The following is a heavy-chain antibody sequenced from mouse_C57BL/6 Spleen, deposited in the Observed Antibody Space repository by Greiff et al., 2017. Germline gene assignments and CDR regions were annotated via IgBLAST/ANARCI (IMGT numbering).Heavy chain of an antibody. CDR2: IDPSDSYT. CDR3: ARGWDGSWFAY. D-gene: IGHD4-1*01. V-gene: IGHV1-59*01. CDR1: GYTFTSYW. Sequence: VQLQQPGAELVRPGTSVKLSCKASGYTFTSYWMHWVKQRPGQGLEWIGVIDPSDSYTNYNQKFKGKATLTVDTSSSTAYMQLSSLTSEDSAVYYCARGWDGSWFAYWGQGTLVTVSA. J-gene: IGHJ3*01.